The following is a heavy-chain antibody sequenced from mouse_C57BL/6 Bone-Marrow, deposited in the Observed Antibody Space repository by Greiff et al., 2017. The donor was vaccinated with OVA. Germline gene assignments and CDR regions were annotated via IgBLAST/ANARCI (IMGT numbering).Heavy chain of an antibody. Sequence: QVQLKQSGAALVRPGASVTLSCKASGYTFTDYEMHWVKQTPVHGLEWIGAIDPDTGGTAYNQKFKGKAILTADKSSRTAYMELRSLTSEDSAVYYCTRGYSNYYAMDYWGQGTSVTVSS. CDR2: IDPDTGGT. D-gene: IGHD2-5*01. V-gene: IGHV1-15*01. CDR3: TRGYSNYYAMDY. J-gene: IGHJ4*01. CDR1: GYTFTDYE.